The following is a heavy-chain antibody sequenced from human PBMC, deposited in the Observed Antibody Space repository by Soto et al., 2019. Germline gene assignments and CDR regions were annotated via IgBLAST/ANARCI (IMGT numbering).Heavy chain of an antibody. CDR2: IYYSGST. D-gene: IGHD1-26*01. CDR1: GGSITSSSYY. CDR3: ATQEVGGTYVYTFNP. Sequence: QLHLRESGPGLVKPSETLSLTCTVSGGSITSSSYYWGWIRQPPGKGLDWIGSIYYSGSTYYNPSLKSRVTISVDTSKSQFTLKLSSVTAADTDVYYCATQEVGGTYVYTFNPWGQGTLVTVSS. V-gene: IGHV4-39*01. J-gene: IGHJ5*02.